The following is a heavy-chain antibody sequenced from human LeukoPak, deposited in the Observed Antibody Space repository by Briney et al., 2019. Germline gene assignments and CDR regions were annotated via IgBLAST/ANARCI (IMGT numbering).Heavy chain of an antibody. Sequence: GASVKVSCKASGYTFTGYYMHWVRQAPGQGLEWMGWINPNSGCTNYAQKLQGRVTMTTDTSISTAYMELRRLRSDDTAVYYCARVVLAAAGTGEYFDYWGQGTLVTVSS. CDR1: GYTFTGYY. J-gene: IGHJ4*02. CDR3: ARVVLAAAGTGEYFDY. D-gene: IGHD6-13*01. CDR2: INPNSGCT. V-gene: IGHV1-2*02.